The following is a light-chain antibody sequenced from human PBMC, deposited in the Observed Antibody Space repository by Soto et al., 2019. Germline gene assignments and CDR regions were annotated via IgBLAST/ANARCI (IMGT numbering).Light chain of an antibody. CDR3: QQYENYWT. CDR2: GAS. CDR1: QSVSSN. J-gene: IGKJ1*01. V-gene: IGKV3-15*01. Sequence: EIVMTQSPATLSVSPGERATLSCRASQSVSSNLAWYQQKPGQAPRLLIYGASTRATGIPARFSGSGSETEFTLTISSLQPEDFAVYYCQQYENYWTFGQGTKVEIK.